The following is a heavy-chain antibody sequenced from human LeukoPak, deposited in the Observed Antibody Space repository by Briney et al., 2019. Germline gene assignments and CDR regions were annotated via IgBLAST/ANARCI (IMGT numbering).Heavy chain of an antibody. D-gene: IGHD1-26*01. V-gene: IGHV3-21*01. CDR2: ISSSSSHI. Sequence: GGSLRLSCAASGVSFSGYSMNWVRQAPGKGLEWVSSISSSSSHIYQADSVKGRFTISRDNSKNTLYLQMNSLRAEDTAVYYCAKKTIVGATVDAFDIWGQGTMVTVSS. CDR1: GVSFSGYS. J-gene: IGHJ3*02. CDR3: AKKTIVGATVDAFDI.